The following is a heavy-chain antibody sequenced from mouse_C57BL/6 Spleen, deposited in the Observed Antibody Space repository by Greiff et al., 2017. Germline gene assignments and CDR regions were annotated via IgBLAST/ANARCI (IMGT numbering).Heavy chain of an antibody. V-gene: IGHV5-17*01. J-gene: IGHJ2*02. Sequence: EVKLMESGGGLVKPGGSLKLSCAASGFTFSSYGMHWVRQTPEKGLEWVAYISSGSGTIYYADTVKGRFTITRDNAKNTLFLQMTSLTSEDTAMYYCARQRVYDYYGSSEGFDYWGQGTSVTVSA. CDR2: ISSGSGTI. CDR1: GFTFSSYG. CDR3: ARQRVYDYYGSSEGFDY. D-gene: IGHD1-1*01.